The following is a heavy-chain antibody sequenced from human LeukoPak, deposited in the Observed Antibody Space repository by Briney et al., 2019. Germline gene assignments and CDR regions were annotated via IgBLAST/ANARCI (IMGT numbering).Heavy chain of an antibody. CDR2: IKSDGST. CDR3: ARAPSEIGGYYPEYFRR. CDR1: GFTFSTYL. J-gene: IGHJ1*01. Sequence: GGSLRLSCAASGFTFSTYLMHWVRQAPGKGLVWVSRIKSDGSTNYADSVKGRFTISRDNAKNTLSLQMNSLRPEDTGVYYCARAPSEIGGYYPEYFRRWGQGTLVTVSS. D-gene: IGHD3-3*01. V-gene: IGHV3-74*01.